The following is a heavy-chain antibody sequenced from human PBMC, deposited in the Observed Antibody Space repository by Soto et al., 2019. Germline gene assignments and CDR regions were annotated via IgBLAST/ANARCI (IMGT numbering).Heavy chain of an antibody. D-gene: IGHD3-10*01. CDR1: GFTFSSYW. Sequence: EVQLVESGGGLVQSGGSLRLSCAASGFTFSSYWMHWVRQAPGKGLVWVSRINSDGSSTSYADSVKGRFTISRDNAKNTLYLQMNSLRAEDTAVYYCARSISNYYGSGSLDYYMDVWGKGTTVTVSS. CDR3: ARSISNYYGSGSLDYYMDV. J-gene: IGHJ6*03. CDR2: INSDGSST. V-gene: IGHV3-74*01.